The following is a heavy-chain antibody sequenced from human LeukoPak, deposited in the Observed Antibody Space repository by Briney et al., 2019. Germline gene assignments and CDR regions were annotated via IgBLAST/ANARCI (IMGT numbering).Heavy chain of an antibody. J-gene: IGHJ4*02. Sequence: GASVKVSCKASGGTFSSYAISWVRQAPGQGLEWLERIIPILGIANYAQKFQGRVTITADKSTSTAYMELSSLRSEDTAVYYCARERTRDYDSPYFDYWGQGTLVTVSS. V-gene: IGHV1-69*04. CDR2: IIPILGIA. CDR3: ARERTRDYDSPYFDY. D-gene: IGHD3-22*01. CDR1: GGTFSSYA.